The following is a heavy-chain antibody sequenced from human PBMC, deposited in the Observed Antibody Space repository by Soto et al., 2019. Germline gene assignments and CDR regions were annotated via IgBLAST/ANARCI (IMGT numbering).Heavy chain of an antibody. V-gene: IGHV4-39*01. CDR2: IYYSGTA. D-gene: IGHD4-17*01. J-gene: IGHJ5*02. CDR1: GGSIFGSGLH. CDR3: ATRSGDYVGWFDP. Sequence: FETLSVTCTVAGGSIFGSGLHWAWNRQPPGKGLEWIGSIYYSGTANYSPSLKSRLAIDVDTSKNQFSLRLSSVTAADTAVYYCATRSGDYVGWFDPWGQGTRVTVSS.